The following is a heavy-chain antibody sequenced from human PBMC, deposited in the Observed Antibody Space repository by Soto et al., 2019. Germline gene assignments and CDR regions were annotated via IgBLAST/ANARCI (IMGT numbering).Heavy chain of an antibody. D-gene: IGHD3-3*01. V-gene: IGHV1-8*01. CDR3: ASPARNYDFWSGYSFDI. CDR1: GYIFTNYD. Sequence: ASVKVSCKASGYIFTNYDINWVRQATGQGLEYLGWMNPNSGNTGYAQKFQGRVTMTRNTSISTAYMELSSLRSEDTALYYCASPARNYDFWSGYSFDIWGQGTMVTVSS. CDR2: MNPNSGNT. J-gene: IGHJ3*02.